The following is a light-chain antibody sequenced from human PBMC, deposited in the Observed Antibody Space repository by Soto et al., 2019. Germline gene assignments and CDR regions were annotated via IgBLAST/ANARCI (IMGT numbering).Light chain of an antibody. Sequence: QSALTQTASVSAYPGQSITISCSRTSSDVGSYNLVSWYQHCPGKAPKLIIYEGSRRPSGVSDRFSGSKSGNTASLTISGLQAEDEADYYCCSYATSRTLVFGGGTKLTVL. CDR3: CSYATSRTLV. CDR2: EGS. CDR1: SSDVGSYNL. V-gene: IGLV2-23*01. J-gene: IGLJ3*02.